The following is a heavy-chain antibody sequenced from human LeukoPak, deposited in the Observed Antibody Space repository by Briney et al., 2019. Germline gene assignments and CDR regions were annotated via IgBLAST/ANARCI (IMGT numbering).Heavy chain of an antibody. CDR1: GYTFTSYY. V-gene: IGHV1-46*01. D-gene: IGHD3-16*01. CDR3: ARETLHNWFDP. CDR2: INPSGGST. Sequence: ASVKVSCKASGYTFTSYYMHWVRQAPGQGLEWMGIINPSGGSTSYAQKFQGGVTMTRDTSTSTVYMELSSLRSEDTAVYYCARETLHNWFDPWGQGTLVTVSS. J-gene: IGHJ5*02.